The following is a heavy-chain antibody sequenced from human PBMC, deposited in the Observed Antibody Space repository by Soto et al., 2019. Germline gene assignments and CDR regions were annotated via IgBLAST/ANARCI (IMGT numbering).Heavy chain of an antibody. D-gene: IGHD5-12*01. CDR1: GFNFGDYA. V-gene: IGHV3-49*03. J-gene: IGHJ4*02. Sequence: GGSLRLSCTGSGFNFGDYALTWLRQAPGKGLEWVGFIRSKRYGGTPEYAASVKGRFSISRDDSGSTAYLQMNSLKAEETAVYICTRLAKKGYAPPFDYVGRGTLFTVSS. CDR2: IRSKRYGGTP. CDR3: TRLAKKGYAPPFDY.